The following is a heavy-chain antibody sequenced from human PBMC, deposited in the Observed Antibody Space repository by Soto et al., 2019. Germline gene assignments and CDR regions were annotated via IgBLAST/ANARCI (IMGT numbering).Heavy chain of an antibody. CDR3: ARIKLGSAFDI. CDR2: LYAGGTT. Sequence: EGQLVESGGGLIQPGGSLRLSCAASGLIVSDNYMSWVRQAPGKGLEWVSVLYAGGTTYYADSVRGRFTISRDRSKNTLYLQINSLRVEDTAVYYCARIKLGSAFDIWGQGKMVTVSP. D-gene: IGHD3-10*01. J-gene: IGHJ3*02. CDR1: GLIVSDNY. V-gene: IGHV3-53*01.